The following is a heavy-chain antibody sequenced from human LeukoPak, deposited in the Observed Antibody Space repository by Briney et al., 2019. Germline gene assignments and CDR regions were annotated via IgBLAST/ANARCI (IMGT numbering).Heavy chain of an antibody. V-gene: IGHV3-21*01. Sequence: PGGSLRLSCAASGFTFSSYAMSWVRQAPGKGLEWVSSISSSSSYIYYADSVKGRFTISRDNAKNSLYLQMNSLRAEDTAVYYFAPQGIAVADYWGQGTLVTVSS. J-gene: IGHJ4*02. CDR3: APQGIAVADY. CDR1: GFTFSSYA. D-gene: IGHD6-19*01. CDR2: ISSSSSYI.